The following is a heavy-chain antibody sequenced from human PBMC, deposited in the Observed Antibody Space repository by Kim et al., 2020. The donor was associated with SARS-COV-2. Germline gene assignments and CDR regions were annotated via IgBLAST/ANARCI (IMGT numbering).Heavy chain of an antibody. D-gene: IGHD3-10*01. CDR2: IKQDGSEK. J-gene: IGHJ4*02. V-gene: IGHV3-7*03. Sequence: GGSLRLSCAASGFTFSSYWMSWVRQAPGKGLEWVANIKQDGSEKYYVDSVKGRFTISRDNAKNSLYLQMNSLRAEDTAVYYCARGIWFGELPFDYWGQGTLVTVSS. CDR1: GFTFSSYW. CDR3: ARGIWFGELPFDY.